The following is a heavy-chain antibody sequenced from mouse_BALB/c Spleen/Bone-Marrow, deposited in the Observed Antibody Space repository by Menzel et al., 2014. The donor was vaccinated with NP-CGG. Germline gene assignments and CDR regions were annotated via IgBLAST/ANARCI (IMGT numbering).Heavy chain of an antibody. D-gene: IGHD1-1*01. CDR3: ARRGYGLYAMDY. J-gene: IGHJ4*01. CDR2: INSGGSYS. V-gene: IGHV5-9-1*01. Sequence: EVKLVESGGGLVKPGGSLKLSCAASGFTFSSYAMSWVRQTPEKRLEWVATINSGGSYSYYPDSVKGRFTISRDNAKNTLYVQMSSLRSENTAMYYCARRGYGLYAMDYWGQGTSVPVTS. CDR1: GFTFSSYA.